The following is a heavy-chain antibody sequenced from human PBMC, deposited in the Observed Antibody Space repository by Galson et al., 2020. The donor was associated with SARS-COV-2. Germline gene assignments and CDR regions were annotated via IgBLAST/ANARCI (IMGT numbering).Heavy chain of an antibody. J-gene: IGHJ6*02. V-gene: IGHV1-58*02. D-gene: IGHD2-2*01. CDR3: AADRASGRYCSSTSCYTTYYHGMDV. Sequence: SVKVSCMASGFTFANCAIHWVRQARGQRLELMGWIVVGSGNTNYTQKFQERVTITRDMSTSTAYMELNSLRSEDTAGYYCAADRASGRYCSSTSCYTTYYHGMDVWGQGTTVTVSS. CDR1: GFTFANCA. CDR2: IVVGSGNT.